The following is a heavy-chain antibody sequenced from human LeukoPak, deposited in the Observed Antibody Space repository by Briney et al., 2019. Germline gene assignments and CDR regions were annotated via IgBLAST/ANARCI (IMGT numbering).Heavy chain of an antibody. J-gene: IGHJ4*02. CDR1: GFTFSSYG. Sequence: GGSLRLSCAASGFTFSSYGMHWVRRAPGKGLEWVAVIWYDGSNKYYADSVKGRFTISRDNSKNTLYLQMNSLRAEDTAVYYCARIGYSSSAFDYWGQGTLVTVSS. V-gene: IGHV3-33*01. D-gene: IGHD5-18*01. CDR2: IWYDGSNK. CDR3: ARIGYSSSAFDY.